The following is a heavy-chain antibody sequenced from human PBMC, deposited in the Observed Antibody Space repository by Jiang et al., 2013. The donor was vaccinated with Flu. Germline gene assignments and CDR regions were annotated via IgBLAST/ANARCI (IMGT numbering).Heavy chain of an antibody. Sequence: SFTLHWVRQAPGKGLDWVAVISYVGGNTYYADSVKGRFTISRDNSKNTVHLQMNSLTTEDTAVYYCARDSSIFHDYGDSFDHWGQGTLVTVSS. V-gene: IGHV3-30-3*01. CDR1: SFT. D-gene: IGHD4-17*01. CDR2: ISYVGGNT. CDR3: ARDSSIFHDYGDSFDH. J-gene: IGHJ4*02.